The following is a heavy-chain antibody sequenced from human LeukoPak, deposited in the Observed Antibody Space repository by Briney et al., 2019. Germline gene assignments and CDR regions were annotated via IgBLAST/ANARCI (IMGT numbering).Heavy chain of an antibody. Sequence: GGSLRLSCAASGFTFSSYWMHWVRQAPGKGLVWVSRINSDGSSTSYADSVKGRFTISRDNAKNTLYLQMNSLRAEDTAVYYCARDFGYSSSWHWDYYYGMDVWGQGTTVTVSS. CDR3: ARDFGYSSSWHWDYYYGMDV. D-gene: IGHD6-13*01. V-gene: IGHV3-74*01. CDR2: INSDGSST. CDR1: GFTFSSYW. J-gene: IGHJ6*02.